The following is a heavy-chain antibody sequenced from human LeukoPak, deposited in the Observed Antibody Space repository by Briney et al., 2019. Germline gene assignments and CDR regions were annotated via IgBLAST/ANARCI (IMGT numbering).Heavy chain of an antibody. J-gene: IGHJ5*02. CDR1: GYTFTGYY. Sequence: ASVKVSCKASGYTFTGYYMHWVRQAPGQGLEWMGWINPNSGGTNYAQKFQGRVTMTRDTSISTAYMELSRLRSDDTAVYYCGRGLRYYYDSSGYTNWFDPWGQGTLVTVSS. CDR3: GRGLRYYYDSSGYTNWFDP. V-gene: IGHV1-2*02. D-gene: IGHD3-22*01. CDR2: INPNSGGT.